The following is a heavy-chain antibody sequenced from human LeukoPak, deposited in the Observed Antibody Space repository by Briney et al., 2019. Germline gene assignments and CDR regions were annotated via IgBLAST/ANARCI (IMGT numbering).Heavy chain of an antibody. CDR1: GASLSFTSHS. J-gene: IGHJ5*02. V-gene: IGHV4-39*01. D-gene: IGHD4-17*01. Sequence: SSETLSLTCTVSGASLSFTSHSWGWVRQSPGKGLEWMATFHSSGSTFYNPSLQSRVTISADTSKSQFSLNLSSMTAADTAVYYCARLPTGFPNWFGTWGQGTLVTVSS. CDR3: ARLPTGFPNWFGT. CDR2: FHSSGST.